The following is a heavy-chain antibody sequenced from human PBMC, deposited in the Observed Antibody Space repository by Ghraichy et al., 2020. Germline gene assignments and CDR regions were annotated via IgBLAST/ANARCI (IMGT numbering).Heavy chain of an antibody. CDR3: ARVIAVAGSGAFDI. J-gene: IGHJ3*02. CDR2: IYYSGST. D-gene: IGHD6-19*01. Sequence: SETLSLTCTVSGGSISSYYWSWIRQPPGKGLEWIGYIYYSGSTNYNPSLKSRVTISVDTSKNQFSLKLGSVTAADTAVYYCARVIAVAGSGAFDIWGQGTMVTVSS. V-gene: IGHV4-59*01. CDR1: GGSISSYY.